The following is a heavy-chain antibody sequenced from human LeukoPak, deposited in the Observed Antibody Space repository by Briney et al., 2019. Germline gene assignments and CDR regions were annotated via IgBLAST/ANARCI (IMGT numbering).Heavy chain of an antibody. CDR3: ATDPWHTSSYPRGYIDY. Sequence: GRSLRLSCAASGSGFSFNNYGMHWVRQAPGRGLEWVAAISNDGSHEYYADSVKGRFTISRDNSKNTLYLQMNSLRAEDTALYYCATDPWHTSSYPRGYIDYWGQGTLVNVSS. CDR1: GSGFSFNNYG. V-gene: IGHV3-30*03. J-gene: IGHJ4*02. CDR2: ISNDGSHE. D-gene: IGHD3-16*02.